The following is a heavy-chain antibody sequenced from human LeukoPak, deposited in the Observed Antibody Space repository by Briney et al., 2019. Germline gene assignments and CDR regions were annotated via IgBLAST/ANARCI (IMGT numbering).Heavy chain of an antibody. D-gene: IGHD3-10*01. J-gene: IGHJ4*02. Sequence: GASVQVSCKGSGCTFISYAIRWVRQAPGQGREWVGRIIPILGIANYRQKFQGRVTITADKSPSTAYMELSSLRSEDTAVYYCATGYGSGSYVGYFDYWRQGTGVSVSS. V-gene: IGHV1-69*04. CDR1: GCTFISYA. CDR2: IIPILGIA. CDR3: ATGYGSGSYVGYFDY.